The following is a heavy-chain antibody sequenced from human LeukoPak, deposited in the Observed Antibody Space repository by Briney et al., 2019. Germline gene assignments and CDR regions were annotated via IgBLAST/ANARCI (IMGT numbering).Heavy chain of an antibody. D-gene: IGHD3-3*01. V-gene: IGHV3-48*04. CDR1: GFTFDSYS. CDR3: ARPLRESGYFYFDY. CDR2: ITSGSSTI. Sequence: GGPLRLSCAASGFTFDSYSMSWVRQAPGKGLEWVSYITSGSSTIYYPDSVKGRFTISRDNAKNSLYLQMNSLRAEDTAVYYCARPLRESGYFYFDYWGQGTLVTVSS. J-gene: IGHJ4*02.